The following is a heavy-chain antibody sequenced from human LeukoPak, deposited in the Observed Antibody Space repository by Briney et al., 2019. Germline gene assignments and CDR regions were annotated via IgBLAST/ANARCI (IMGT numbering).Heavy chain of an antibody. CDR2: ISYDASNK. D-gene: IGHD3-10*01. CDR1: GFTFSSYG. J-gene: IGHJ4*02. CDR3: AKDKLLWFGELLN. Sequence: PGRSLRLSCAASGFTFSSYGIHWVRQAPGKGLEWVAFISYDASNKYYVDSVKGRFTISRDNSKNTLYLQMNSLRAEDTAVYYCAKDKLLWFGELLNWGQGTLVTVSS. V-gene: IGHV3-30*18.